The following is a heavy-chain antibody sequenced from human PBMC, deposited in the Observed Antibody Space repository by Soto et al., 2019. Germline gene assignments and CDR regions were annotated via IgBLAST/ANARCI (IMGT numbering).Heavy chain of an antibody. Sequence: ASVKVSCKASGYTFTSYGISWVRQAPGQGLEWMGWISAYNGNTNYAQKLQGRVTMTTDTSTSTAYMELRSLRFDDTAVYYCARAYVYNWNDGEYFDYWGQGTLVNVSS. V-gene: IGHV1-18*01. CDR2: ISAYNGNT. D-gene: IGHD1-20*01. J-gene: IGHJ4*02. CDR1: GYTFTSYG. CDR3: ARAYVYNWNDGEYFDY.